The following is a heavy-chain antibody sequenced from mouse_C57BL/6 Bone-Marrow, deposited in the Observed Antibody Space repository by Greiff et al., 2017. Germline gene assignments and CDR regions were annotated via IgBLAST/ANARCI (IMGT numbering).Heavy chain of an antibody. Sequence: QVQLQQPGAELVKPGASVKLSCKASGYTFTSYWMHWVKQRPGQGLEWIGMIHPNSGSTNYNEKFKSKATLTVDKSSSTAYMQLSSLTSEDSAVYYCARALIPGRYAMDYWGQGTSVTVSS. CDR1: GYTFTSYW. V-gene: IGHV1-64*01. CDR2: IHPNSGST. J-gene: IGHJ4*01. CDR3: ARALIPGRYAMDY. D-gene: IGHD3-1*01.